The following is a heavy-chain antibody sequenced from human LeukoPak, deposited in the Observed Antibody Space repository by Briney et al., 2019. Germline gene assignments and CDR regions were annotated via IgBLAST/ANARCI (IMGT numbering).Heavy chain of an antibody. J-gene: IGHJ6*03. D-gene: IGHD3-22*01. CDR1: GGSISSYY. CDR2: IYYSGST. Sequence: SETLSLTCTVSGGSISSYYWSWIRQPPGKGLEWIGYIYYSGSTNYNPSLKSRVTISVDTSKNQFSLKLSSVTAADTAVYYCAKVPYYYDSSGYYYYYMDVWGKGTTVTVSS. CDR3: AKVPYYYDSSGYYYYYMDV. V-gene: IGHV4-59*01.